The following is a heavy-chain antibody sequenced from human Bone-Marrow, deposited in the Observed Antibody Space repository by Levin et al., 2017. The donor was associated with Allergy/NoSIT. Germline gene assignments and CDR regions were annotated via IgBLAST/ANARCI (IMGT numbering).Heavy chain of an antibody. Sequence: GGSLRLSCAASGFTFSGYGMHWVRQAPGKGLEWVAVIWSDGSNQFYGDSVKGRFTISRDNSKNTLYLQMNSLRVEDTAIYYCMRDFGGDRLRFHAFDIGGQGTMVTVSS. J-gene: IGHJ3*02. CDR1: GFTFSGYG. D-gene: IGHD4-17*01. V-gene: IGHV3-33*01. CDR2: IWSDGSNQ. CDR3: MRDFGGDRLRFHAFDI.